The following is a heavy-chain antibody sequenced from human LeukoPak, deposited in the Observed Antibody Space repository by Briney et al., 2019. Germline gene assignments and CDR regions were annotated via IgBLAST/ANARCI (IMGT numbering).Heavy chain of an antibody. CDR2: ISGSGGST. CDR3: AKVSGIWFGELFPL. V-gene: IGHV3-23*01. J-gene: IGHJ4*02. CDR1: GFTFSDYY. Sequence: QPGGSLRLSCAASGFTFSDYYMSWVRQAPGKGLEWVSAISGSGGSTYYADSVKGRFTISRDNSKNTLYLQMNSLRAEDTAVYYCAKVSGIWFGELFPLGGQGTLVTVSS. D-gene: IGHD3-10*01.